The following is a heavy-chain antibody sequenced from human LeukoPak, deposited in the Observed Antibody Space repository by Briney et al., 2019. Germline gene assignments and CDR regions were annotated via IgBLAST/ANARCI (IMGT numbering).Heavy chain of an antibody. D-gene: IGHD5-18*01. CDR2: IYSGGST. CDR3: ARGTAIEILDY. J-gene: IGHJ4*02. CDR1: GFTFSSYS. V-gene: IGHV3-53*01. Sequence: PGGSLRLSCAASGFTFSSYSMNWVRQAPGKGLGWVSVIYSGGSTYYADSVKGRFTISRDNSKNTLYLQMNSLRAEDTAVYYCARGTAIEILDYWGQGTLVTVSS.